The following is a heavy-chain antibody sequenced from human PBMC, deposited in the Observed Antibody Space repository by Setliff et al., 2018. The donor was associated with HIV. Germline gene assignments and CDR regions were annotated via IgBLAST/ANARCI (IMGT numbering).Heavy chain of an antibody. CDR3: ARESNTYYYDSSGYYYDY. CDR2: INAGNGNT. CDR1: GYTFTSYA. J-gene: IGHJ4*02. V-gene: IGHV1-3*01. D-gene: IGHD3-22*01. Sequence: ASVKVSCKASGYTFTSYAMHWVRQAPGQRLEWMGWINAGNGNTKYSQKFQGRVTITRDTSASTAYMELSSLRSEDTAVYYCARESNTYYYDSSGYYYDYWGQGT.